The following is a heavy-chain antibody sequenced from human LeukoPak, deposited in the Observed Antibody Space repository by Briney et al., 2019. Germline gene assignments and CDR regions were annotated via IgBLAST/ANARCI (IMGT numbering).Heavy chain of an antibody. V-gene: IGHV1-46*01. J-gene: IGHJ4*02. Sequence: GASVKVSCTASGYTFTGYYMHWVRQAPGQGLEWMGIINPSGGSTSYAQKFQGRVTMTRDTSTSTVYMELSSLRSEDTAVYYCASHGTNRDGYNPYYFDYWGQGTLVTVSS. CDR2: INPSGGST. CDR1: GYTFTGYY. CDR3: ASHGTNRDGYNPYYFDY. D-gene: IGHD5-24*01.